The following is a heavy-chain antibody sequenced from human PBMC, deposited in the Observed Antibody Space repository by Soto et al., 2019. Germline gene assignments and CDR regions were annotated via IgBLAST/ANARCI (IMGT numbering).Heavy chain of an antibody. V-gene: IGHV1-69*13. Sequence: SVKVSCKASGGTFSSYAISWVRQAPGQGLEWMGEIIPIFGTANYAQQFQGRVTITADESTSTAYMELSSLRSEDTAVYYCARGYCISTSCYTNWFDPWGQGTLVTVSS. CDR1: GGTFSSYA. J-gene: IGHJ5*02. D-gene: IGHD2-2*02. CDR3: ARGYCISTSCYTNWFDP. CDR2: IIPIFGTA.